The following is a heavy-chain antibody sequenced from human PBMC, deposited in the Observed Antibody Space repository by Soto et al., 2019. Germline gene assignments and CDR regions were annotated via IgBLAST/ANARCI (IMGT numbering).Heavy chain of an antibody. J-gene: IGHJ6*02. CDR3: ARVNSSAWPKYYYYCMDV. CDR1: GYTFTSYD. V-gene: IGHV1-8*01. Sequence: ASVKVSCKASGYTFTSYDINWVRQATGQGLEWMGWINPNSGNTGYAQKVQGRVTMTRNTSISTAYMELSSLRSEDTAGYYCARVNSSAWPKYYYYCMDVWGQGITVSVS. D-gene: IGHD6-19*01. CDR2: INPNSGNT.